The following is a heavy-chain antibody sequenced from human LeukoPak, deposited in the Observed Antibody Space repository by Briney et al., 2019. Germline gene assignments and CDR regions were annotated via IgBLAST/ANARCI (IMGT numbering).Heavy chain of an antibody. D-gene: IGHD3-22*01. V-gene: IGHV3-23*01. CDR2: ISGSGGST. CDR1: GFPFISYA. CDR3: AKDLTMIVVVSMGY. J-gene: IGHJ4*02. Sequence: GGSLSLSCAAPGFPFISYAMSWVRQAPGKGLEWVSAISGSGGSTYYADPVKGRFTISRDNSKNTLYLQMNSLRAEDTAVYYCAKDLTMIVVVSMGYWGQGTLVTVSS.